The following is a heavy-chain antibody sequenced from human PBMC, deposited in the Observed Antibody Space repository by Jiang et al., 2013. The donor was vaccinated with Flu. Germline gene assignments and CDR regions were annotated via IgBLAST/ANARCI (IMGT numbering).Heavy chain of an antibody. J-gene: IGHJ4*02. Sequence: PGKGLEWVAVISYDGSNKYYADSVKGRFTISRDNSKNTLYLQMNSLRAEDTAVYYCAKGYSPPYSSSPDFDYWGQGTLVTVSS. V-gene: IGHV3-30*18. CDR3: AKGYSPPYSSSPDFDY. D-gene: IGHD6-13*01. CDR2: ISYDGSNK.